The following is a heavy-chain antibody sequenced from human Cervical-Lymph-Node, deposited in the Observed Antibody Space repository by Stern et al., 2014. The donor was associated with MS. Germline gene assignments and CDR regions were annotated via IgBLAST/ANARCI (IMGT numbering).Heavy chain of an antibody. CDR3: ATHNDYSDYLTWNYFDY. Sequence: QVQLVESGPGLVKPSETLSLTCTVSGASISGSTYYWGWIRQTPGKGLEWIGSIYYSGNPYYNPSLKSRVTISVDTSKNQFSLRLTSVTAADTAVYYCATHNDYSDYLTWNYFDYWGQGTLVTVSS. CDR1: GASISGSTYY. D-gene: IGHD4-11*01. J-gene: IGHJ4*02. V-gene: IGHV4-39*01. CDR2: IYYSGNP.